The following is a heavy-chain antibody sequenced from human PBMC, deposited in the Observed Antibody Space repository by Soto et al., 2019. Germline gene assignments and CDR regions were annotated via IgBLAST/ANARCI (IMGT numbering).Heavy chain of an antibody. D-gene: IGHD6-19*01. Sequence: SETLSLTCTVSGGSISSYYWSWIRQPPGKGLEWIGYIYYSGSTNYNPSLKSRVTISVDTSKNQFSLKLSSVTAADTAVYYCARHEEGTVAGNAFDIWGQGTMVTVSS. V-gene: IGHV4-59*08. CDR3: ARHEEGTVAGNAFDI. CDR1: GGSISSYY. J-gene: IGHJ3*02. CDR2: IYYSGST.